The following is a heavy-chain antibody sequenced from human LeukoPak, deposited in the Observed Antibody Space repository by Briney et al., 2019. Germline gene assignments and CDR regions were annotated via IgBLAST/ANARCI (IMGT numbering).Heavy chain of an antibody. CDR2: INSDGSST. V-gene: IGHV3-74*01. J-gene: IGHJ3*02. D-gene: IGHD3-22*01. CDR3: ARGSPYYYDSSGYDAFDI. Sequence: GGSLRLSCAASGFTFSSYWMSWVRQAPGKGLVWVSRINSDGSSTSYADSVKGRFTISRDNAKNTLYLQMNSLRAEDTAVYYCARGSPYYYDSSGYDAFDIWGQGTMVTVSS. CDR1: GFTFSSYW.